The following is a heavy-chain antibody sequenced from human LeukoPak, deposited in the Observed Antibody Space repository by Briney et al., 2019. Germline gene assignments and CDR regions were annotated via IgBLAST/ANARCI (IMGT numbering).Heavy chain of an antibody. CDR1: GGSISDYY. Sequence: SETLSLTCTVSGGSISDYYWSWIRQPPGKGLEWIGYMHHNGEIEYNPSLKSRVTISMDSAKNQLSLKVRSVIAADTATYYCVRGKNGYNPWGQGTLVTVSS. D-gene: IGHD5-24*01. V-gene: IGHV4-59*01. J-gene: IGHJ5*02. CDR3: VRGKNGYNP. CDR2: MHHNGEI.